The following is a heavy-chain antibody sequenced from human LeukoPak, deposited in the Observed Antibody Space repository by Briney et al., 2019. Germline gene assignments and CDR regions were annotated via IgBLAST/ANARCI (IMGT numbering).Heavy chain of an antibody. V-gene: IGHV3-30*02. CDR2: IRYDGSNK. CDR1: GFTFSSYG. J-gene: IGHJ3*02. CDR3: ARDEGGSYSRDAFDI. D-gene: IGHD1-26*01. Sequence: HAGGSLRLSCAASGFTFSSYGMHWVRQAPGKGLEWVAFIRYDGSNKYYADSVKGRFTISRDNAKNTLYLQMNSLRAEDTAVYYCARDEGGSYSRDAFDIWGQGTMVTVSS.